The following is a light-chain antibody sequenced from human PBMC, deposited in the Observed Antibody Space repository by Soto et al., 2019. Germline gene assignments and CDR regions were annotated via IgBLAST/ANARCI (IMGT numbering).Light chain of an antibody. CDR3: QQYNNWPPLT. CDR2: GAS. J-gene: IGKJ4*01. CDR1: QSVSSN. V-gene: IGKV3-15*01. Sequence: EIVMTQSPATLSVSPGERATLSCRASQSVSSNLAWYQQKPGQAPRLLIYGASTRATGIPARFSCGGSGTEFTLTISSLQSEDFAGYYCQQYNNWPPLTFGGGTKVEIK.